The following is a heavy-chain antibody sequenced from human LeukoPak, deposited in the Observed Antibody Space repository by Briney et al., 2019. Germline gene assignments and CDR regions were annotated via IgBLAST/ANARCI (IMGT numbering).Heavy chain of an antibody. CDR2: IYTSGST. Sequence: SETLSLTCAVYGGSFSGYYWSWIRQPAGKVLEWIGRIYTSGSTNYNPSLKSRVTISVDTSKNQFSLKLSSVTAADTAVYYCARYAGHDYFDYWGQGTLVTVSS. J-gene: IGHJ4*02. V-gene: IGHV4-59*10. CDR1: GGSFSGYY. CDR3: ARYAGHDYFDY.